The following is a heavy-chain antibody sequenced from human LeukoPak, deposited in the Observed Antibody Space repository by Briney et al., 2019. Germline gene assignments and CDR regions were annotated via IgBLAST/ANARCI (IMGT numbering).Heavy chain of an antibody. CDR2: ISYDGRDQ. CDR1: GFSLRGYA. CDR3: AKPPDYDSSGYYSDY. J-gene: IGHJ4*02. Sequence: GGSLRLSCVASGFSLRGYAMHWVRQAPGKGGLEWVTMISYDGRDQYYADSVKGRFTISRDDSKNMMFLQMNSLRAEDTAVYYCAKPPDYDSSGYYSDYWGQGTLVTVSS. V-gene: IGHV3-30-3*02. D-gene: IGHD3-22*01.